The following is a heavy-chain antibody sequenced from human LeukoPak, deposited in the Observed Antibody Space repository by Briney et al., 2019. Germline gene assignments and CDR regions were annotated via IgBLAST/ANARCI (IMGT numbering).Heavy chain of an antibody. CDR1: GFTFDDYA. CDR2: ISWNSGSI. D-gene: IGHD1-14*01. J-gene: IGHJ3*02. V-gene: IGHV3-9*01. Sequence: GRSLRLSCAASGFTFDDYAMHWVRQAPGKGLEWVSGISWNSGSIGYADSVKGRVTISRDNAKNSLYLQMNSLRTEDTALYYCAKDPNPTPQAFDIWGQGTMVTVSS. CDR3: AKDPNPTPQAFDI.